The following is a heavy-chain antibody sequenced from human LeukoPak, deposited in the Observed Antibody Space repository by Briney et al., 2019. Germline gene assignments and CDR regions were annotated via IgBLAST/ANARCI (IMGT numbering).Heavy chain of an antibody. CDR2: LYTYNGNT. CDR3: ARRSVVVSAAGDDAFDI. Sequence: ASVKVSCKASAYTFTRYGISWVRRAPGQGLEWMGWLYTYNGNTNYAQKFQGRVTMTTDTSTRTAYMELRSLRYDDTAVYYCARRSVVVSAAGDDAFDIWGQGTMVTVSS. D-gene: IGHD2-15*01. J-gene: IGHJ3*02. V-gene: IGHV1-18*01. CDR1: AYTFTRYG.